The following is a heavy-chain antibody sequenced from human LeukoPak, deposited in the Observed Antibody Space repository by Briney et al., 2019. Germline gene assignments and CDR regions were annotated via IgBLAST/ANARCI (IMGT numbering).Heavy chain of an antibody. CDR3: ARAPNWGTNWFDP. Sequence: SQTLSLTCTVSGGSISSGGYYWSWIRQHPGKGLEWIGYIYYSGSTYYNPSLKSRVTISVDTSKNQFSLKLSSVTAADTAVYYCARAPNWGTNWFDPWGQGTLVTVSS. CDR2: IYYSGST. CDR1: GGSISSGGYY. D-gene: IGHD7-27*01. J-gene: IGHJ5*02. V-gene: IGHV4-31*03.